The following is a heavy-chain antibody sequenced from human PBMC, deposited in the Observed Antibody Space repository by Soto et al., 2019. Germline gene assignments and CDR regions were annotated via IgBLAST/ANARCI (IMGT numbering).Heavy chain of an antibody. J-gene: IGHJ6*02. Sequence: GASVKVSCKASGYTFTSYGISWVRQAPGQGLEWMGWISAYNGNTNYAQKLQGRVTMTTDTSTSTAYMELRSLRSDDTAVYYCAMAYITIFGVVISPNSGYYYGMDVWGQGTTGTVS. D-gene: IGHD3-3*01. CDR1: GYTFTSYG. CDR3: AMAYITIFGVVISPNSGYYYGMDV. CDR2: ISAYNGNT. V-gene: IGHV1-18*04.